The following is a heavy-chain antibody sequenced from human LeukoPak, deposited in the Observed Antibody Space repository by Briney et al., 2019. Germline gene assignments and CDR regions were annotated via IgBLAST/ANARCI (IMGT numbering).Heavy chain of an antibody. CDR2: IWYDGSNK. D-gene: IGHD2-21*02. V-gene: IGHV3-33*08. CDR1: GFTFSSYG. CDR3: ARDSALYCGGDCYSGFDY. Sequence: GGSLRLSCVASGFTFSSYGMHWVRQAPGKGLEWVAVIWYDGSNKYYADSVKGRFTISRDNSKNTLYLQMNSLRAEDTAVYYCARDSALYCGGDCYSGFDYWGQGTLVTVSS. J-gene: IGHJ4*02.